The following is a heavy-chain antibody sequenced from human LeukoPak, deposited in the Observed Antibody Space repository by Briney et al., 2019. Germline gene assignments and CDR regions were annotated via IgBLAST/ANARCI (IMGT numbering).Heavy chain of an antibody. CDR3: ARAPRASSGWYPQGIGAPRLIDY. CDR2: INPNSGGT. V-gene: IGHV1-2*02. Sequence: GASVKVSCKASGYTFTGYYMHWVRQAPGQGLEWMGWINPNSGGTNYAQKFQGRVTMTRDTSISTAYMELSRLRSDDTAVYYCARAPRASSGWYPQGIGAPRLIDYWGQGTLVTVSS. J-gene: IGHJ4*02. CDR1: GYTFTGYY. D-gene: IGHD6-19*01.